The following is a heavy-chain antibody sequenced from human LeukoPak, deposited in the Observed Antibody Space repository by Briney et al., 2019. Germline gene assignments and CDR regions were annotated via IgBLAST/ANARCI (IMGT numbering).Heavy chain of an antibody. Sequence: SVKVSCKASGGTFSSYSISWVRQAPGQGLEWMGGIIPIFGTANYAQKFQGRVTITADESTSTAYMELSSLRSEDTAVYYCARDGRLHCLMDVWGQGTTVTVSS. J-gene: IGHJ6*02. D-gene: IGHD5-24*01. CDR1: GGTFSSYS. CDR3: ARDGRLHCLMDV. CDR2: IIPIFGTA. V-gene: IGHV1-69*01.